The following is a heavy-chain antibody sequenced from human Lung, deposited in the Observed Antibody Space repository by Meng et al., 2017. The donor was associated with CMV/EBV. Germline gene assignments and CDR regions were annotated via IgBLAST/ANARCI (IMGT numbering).Heavy chain of an antibody. CDR3: ANRGRTIRDY. J-gene: IGHJ4*02. V-gene: IGHV3-43D*03. CDR2: ISWDGGST. Sequence: GGSLRLXCAASGFTFDDHAMHWVRQAPGKGLEWISLISWDGGSTYYADSVKGRFTTSRDNSENSLYLQINRLRVEDTAVYYCANRGRTIRDYGGKGTLVTVSS. D-gene: IGHD4/OR15-4a*01. CDR1: GFTFDDHA.